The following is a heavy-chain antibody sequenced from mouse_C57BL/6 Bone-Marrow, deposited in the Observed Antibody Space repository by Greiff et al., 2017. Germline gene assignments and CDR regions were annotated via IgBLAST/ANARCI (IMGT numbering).Heavy chain of an antibody. D-gene: IGHD1-1*01. J-gene: IGHJ3*01. CDR2: ISYDGSN. CDR3: AREWMYYYGGFAY. CDR1: GYSITSGYY. Sequence: ESGPGLVKPSQSLSLTCSVTGYSITSGYYWNWIRQFPGNKLEWMGYISYDGSNNYNPSLKNRISITRDPSKNQFFLKLNSVTTEDTATYYCAREWMYYYGGFAYWGQGTLVTVSA. V-gene: IGHV3-6*01.